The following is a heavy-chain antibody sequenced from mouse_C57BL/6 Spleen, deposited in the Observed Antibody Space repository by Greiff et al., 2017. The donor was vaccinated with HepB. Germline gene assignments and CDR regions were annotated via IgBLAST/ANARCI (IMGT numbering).Heavy chain of an antibody. D-gene: IGHD1-1*01. J-gene: IGHJ4*01. Sequence: VQLKQSGPELVKPGASVKIPCKASGYTFTDYNMDWVKQSHGKSLEWIGDINPNNGGTIYNQKFKGKATLTVDKSSSTAYMELRSLTSEDTAVYYCARRTYDGSLMDYWGQGTSVTVSS. V-gene: IGHV1-18*01. CDR1: GYTFTDYN. CDR3: ARRTYDGSLMDY. CDR2: INPNNGGT.